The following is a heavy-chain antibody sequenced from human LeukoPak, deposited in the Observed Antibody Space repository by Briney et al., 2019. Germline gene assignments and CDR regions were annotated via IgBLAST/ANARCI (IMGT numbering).Heavy chain of an antibody. V-gene: IGHV4-59*01. CDR1: GGSISSYY. CDR2: IYYSGST. D-gene: IGHD3-16*01. CDR3: ARETFGMFDP. J-gene: IGHJ5*02. Sequence: SETPSLTCTVSGGSISSYYWSWIRQPPGKGLEWIGYIYYSGSTNYNPSLKSRVTISVDTSKNQFSLKLSSVTAADTAVYYCARETFGMFDPWGQGTLVTVSS.